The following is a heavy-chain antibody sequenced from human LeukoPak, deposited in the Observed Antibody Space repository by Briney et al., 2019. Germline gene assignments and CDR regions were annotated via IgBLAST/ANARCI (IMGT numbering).Heavy chain of an antibody. CDR2: TYTGGST. Sequence: SQTLSLTCTVSGGSISSGSYYWSWIRQAAGKGVEWIGRTYTGGSTNYNPSLKSRVTISVDTSKNQFSLKLSSVPAADTAVYYCARDKRGGGPYYFDYWGQGTLVTVSS. D-gene: IGHD2-15*01. CDR1: GGSISSGSYY. CDR3: ARDKRGGGPYYFDY. V-gene: IGHV4-61*02. J-gene: IGHJ4*02.